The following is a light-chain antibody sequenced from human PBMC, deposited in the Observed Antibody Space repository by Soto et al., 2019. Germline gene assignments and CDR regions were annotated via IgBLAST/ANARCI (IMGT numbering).Light chain of an antibody. J-gene: IGLJ1*01. CDR2: DIS. Sequence: SALTQPRSVSGSPGQSVTISCTGTSSDVGDYKYVSWYRQHPGKAPKLMIYDISERPSGVPDRFSGSKSGNTASLTISGLQAEDEADYYCCSYAGSYSYVFGTGTKLTVL. CDR3: CSYAGSYSYV. CDR1: SSDVGDYKY. V-gene: IGLV2-11*01.